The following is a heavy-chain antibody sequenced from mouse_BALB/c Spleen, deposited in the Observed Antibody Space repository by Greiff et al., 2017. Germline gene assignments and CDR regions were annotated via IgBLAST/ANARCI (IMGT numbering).Heavy chain of an antibody. V-gene: IGHV1-55*01. CDR2: IYPGSGST. CDR3: TRGGGYYAMDY. Sequence: QVQLQQPGAELVKPGTSVKLSCKASGYNFTSYWINWVKLRPGQGLEWIGDIYPGSGSTNYNQKFKDKATLTVDKSSSTAYMQLSSPTSEDSAVYYCTRGGGYYAMDYWGQGTSVTVSS. J-gene: IGHJ4*01. CDR1: GYNFTSYW.